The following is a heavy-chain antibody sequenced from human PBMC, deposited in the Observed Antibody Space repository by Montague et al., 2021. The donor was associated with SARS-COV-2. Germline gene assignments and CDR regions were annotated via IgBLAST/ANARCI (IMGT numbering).Heavy chain of an antibody. Sequence: VKPTQTLTLTCTFSGFSLSTRGMRASWIRQPPGKGLKWIGYIYYSGSTNYNPSLKSRVTISLDTSKNQFSLKLSSVTAADTPVYYCARYTRQIRLIGSDSGLDGWGQGTTVTVSS. CDR2: IYYSGST. CDR3: ARYTRQIRLIGSDSGLDG. J-gene: IGHJ6*02. CDR1: GFSLSTRGMR. V-gene: IGHV4-61*08. D-gene: IGHD4-17*01.